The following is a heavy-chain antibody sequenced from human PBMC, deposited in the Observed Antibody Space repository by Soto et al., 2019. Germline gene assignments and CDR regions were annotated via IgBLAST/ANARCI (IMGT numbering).Heavy chain of an antibody. D-gene: IGHD6-6*01. J-gene: IGHJ6*02. Sequence: GASVKVSCKASGYTFTGYYMYWVRQAPGQGLGWMGWINPNSGGTNYAQKFQGWVTMTGDTSISTAYMELSRLRSDDTAVYYCARGGSSSDYYYYYGMDVWGQGTTVTVSS. CDR2: INPNSGGT. V-gene: IGHV1-2*04. CDR1: GYTFTGYY. CDR3: ARGGSSSDYYYYYGMDV.